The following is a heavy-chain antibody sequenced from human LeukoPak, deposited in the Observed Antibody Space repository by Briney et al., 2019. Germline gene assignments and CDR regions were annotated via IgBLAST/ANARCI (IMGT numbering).Heavy chain of an antibody. D-gene: IGHD3-9*01. CDR2: IYYSGST. CDR1: GGSISSSSYY. CDR3: ARHFALLRYFDWLLPFDY. J-gene: IGHJ4*02. V-gene: IGHV4-39*01. Sequence: SETLSLTCTVSGGSISSSSYYWGWIRQPPGKGLKWIGSIYYSGSTYYNPSLKSRVTISVDTSKNQFSLKLSSVTAADTAVYYCARHFALLRYFDWLLPFDYWGQGTLVTVSS.